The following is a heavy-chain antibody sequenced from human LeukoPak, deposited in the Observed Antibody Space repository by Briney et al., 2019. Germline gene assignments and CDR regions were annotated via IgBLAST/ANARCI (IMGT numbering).Heavy chain of an antibody. D-gene: IGHD1-26*01. CDR3: ARANSGSYFGAFDVDY. CDR1: GFTFSSYG. V-gene: IGHV3-33*01. Sequence: PGGSLRLSCAASGFTFSSYGMHWVRQAPGKGLEWVAVIWYDGSNKYYAVSVKGRFTISRDNSKNTLYLQMSSLRAEDTAVYYCARANSGSYFGAFDVDYWGQGTLVTVSS. CDR2: IWYDGSNK. J-gene: IGHJ4*02.